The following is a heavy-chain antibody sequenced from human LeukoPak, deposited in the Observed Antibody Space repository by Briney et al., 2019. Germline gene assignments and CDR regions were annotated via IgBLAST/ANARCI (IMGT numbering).Heavy chain of an antibody. J-gene: IGHJ4*02. D-gene: IGHD3-22*01. CDR2: IYYSGST. CDR1: GGSISSSSYY. Sequence: SETLSLTCTVSGGSISSSSYYWGWIRQPPGKGLEWIGSIYYSGSTYYNPSLKSRVTISVDTSKNQFSLKLSSVTAADTAVYYCAGGGGNYHDSSGYYPPFDYWGQGTLVTVSS. V-gene: IGHV4-39*01. CDR3: AGGGGNYHDSSGYYPPFDY.